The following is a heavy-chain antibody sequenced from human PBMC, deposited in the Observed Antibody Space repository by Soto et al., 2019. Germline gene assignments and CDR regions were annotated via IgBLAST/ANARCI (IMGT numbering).Heavy chain of an antibody. D-gene: IGHD3-22*01. CDR2: ISYDGSNK. Sequence: GGSLRLSCAASGFTFSSYGMHWVRQAPGKGLEWVAVISYDGSNKYYADSVKGRFTISRDNSKNTLYLQMNSLRAEDTAVYYCAKDYYYDSSGYYPPVWDYWGQGTLVTVSS. J-gene: IGHJ4*02. V-gene: IGHV3-30*18. CDR3: AKDYYYDSSGYYPPVWDY. CDR1: GFTFSSYG.